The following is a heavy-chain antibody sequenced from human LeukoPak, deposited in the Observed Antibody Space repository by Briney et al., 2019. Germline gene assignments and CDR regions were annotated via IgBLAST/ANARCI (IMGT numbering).Heavy chain of an antibody. V-gene: IGHV1-18*01. D-gene: IGHD5-18*01. J-gene: IGHJ4*02. CDR1: GYTFTNYG. Sequence: ASVRVSCKASGYTFTNYGIRWVRQAPGQGLDWMGWISAYNGNTNYAQKFQGRVTMTTETSTSPAYMELRSLESDYRAVYYCARVTAMGTYFDYGGQGTLVTVSS. CDR2: ISAYNGNT. CDR3: ARVTAMGTYFDY.